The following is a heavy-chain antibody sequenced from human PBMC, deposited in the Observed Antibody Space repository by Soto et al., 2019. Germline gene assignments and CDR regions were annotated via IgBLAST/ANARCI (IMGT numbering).Heavy chain of an antibody. D-gene: IGHD3-22*01. J-gene: IGHJ5*02. CDR1: GGTFSSYA. V-gene: IGHV1-69*01. Sequence: QVQLVQSGAEVKKPGSSVKVSCKASGGTFSSYAISWVRQAPGQGLEWMGGIIPIFGTANYAQKFQGRVTITAYESTSTAYMELSSLRSEDTAVYYCARDRDYDSSGYPNWFDPWGQGTLVTVSS. CDR3: ARDRDYDSSGYPNWFDP. CDR2: IIPIFGTA.